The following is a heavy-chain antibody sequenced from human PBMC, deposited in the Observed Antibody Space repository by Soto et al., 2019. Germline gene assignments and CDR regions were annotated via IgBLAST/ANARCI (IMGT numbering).Heavy chain of an antibody. D-gene: IGHD3-22*01. CDR2: ISYDGNNE. Sequence: QVQLVESGGGVVQPGRSLRLSCAASGFIFSAYGIHWVRQAPGKGLEWVAVISYDGNNEHYADPVKARFTISRDNSKNTLYPHISSLGAEATSFYYCAKDTSYHAPPCYYIFDYWVQGTLVTVSS. J-gene: IGHJ4*02. CDR3: AKDTSYHAPPCYYIFDY. V-gene: IGHV3-30*18. CDR1: GFIFSAYG.